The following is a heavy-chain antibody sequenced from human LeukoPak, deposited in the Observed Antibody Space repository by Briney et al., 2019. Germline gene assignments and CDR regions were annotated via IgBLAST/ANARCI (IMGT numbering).Heavy chain of an antibody. D-gene: IGHD1-7*01. V-gene: IGHV5-51*01. J-gene: IGHJ5*02. CDR1: GDSLTNNW. Sequence: GESLQISCKISGDSLTNNWIGWVRQVPGKGLEWMGLIYPGNSDTRYSPLFQGQVTLSVDRSISTAYLHWSSLKASDTAMYYCARHELQSWFDPWGQGTLVTVSS. CDR2: IYPGNSDT. CDR3: ARHELQSWFDP.